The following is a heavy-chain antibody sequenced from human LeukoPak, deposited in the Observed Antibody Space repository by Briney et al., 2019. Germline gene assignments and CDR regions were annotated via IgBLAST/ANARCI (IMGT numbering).Heavy chain of an antibody. D-gene: IGHD3-10*01. V-gene: IGHV3-7*01. CDR2: IKQDGSEK. J-gene: IGHJ4*02. CDR3: ARASITMVRGAFDY. Sequence: GGSLRLSCAASGFTSSSYWMSWVRQAPGKGLEWVANIKQDGSEKYYVDSVKGRFTISRDNAKNSLYLQMNSLRAEDTAVYYCARASITMVRGAFDYWGQGTLVTVSS. CDR1: GFTSSSYW.